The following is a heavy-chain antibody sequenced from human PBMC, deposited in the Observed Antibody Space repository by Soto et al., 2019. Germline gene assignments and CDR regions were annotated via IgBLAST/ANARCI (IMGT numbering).Heavy chain of an antibody. D-gene: IGHD1-26*01. V-gene: IGHV3-48*02. CDR2: ISSGSKTI. Sequence: GGSLRLSCAASGFTFSGYSVNWARQAPGKGLEWVSYISSGSKTIYYADSVKGRFTVSRDNARNSQYLQMSSLRDEDTAVYYCAREDILGARSFDYWGQGTLVTVSS. J-gene: IGHJ4*02. CDR1: GFTFSGYS. CDR3: AREDILGARSFDY.